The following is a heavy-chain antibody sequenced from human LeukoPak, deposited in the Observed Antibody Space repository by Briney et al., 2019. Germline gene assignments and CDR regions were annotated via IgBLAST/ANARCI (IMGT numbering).Heavy chain of an antibody. CDR1: GYSFTSYW. CDR3: ARQVNYYGSGSYKVNEVLGGRGDMINALLNWFDP. CDR2: IYPGDSDT. V-gene: IGHV5-51*01. Sequence: GESLKISCKGSGYSFTSYWIGWVRQMPGKGLEWMGIIYPGDSDTRYSPSFQGQVTISADKSISTAYLQWSSLKASDTAMYYCARQVNYYGSGSYKVNEVLGGRGDMINALLNWFDPWGQGTLVTVSS. J-gene: IGHJ5*02. D-gene: IGHD3-10*01.